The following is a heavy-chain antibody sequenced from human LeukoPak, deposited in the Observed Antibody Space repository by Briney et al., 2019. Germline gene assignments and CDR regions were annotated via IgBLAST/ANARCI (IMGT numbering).Heavy chain of an antibody. CDR3: ARGRGGAYSYGSKSGYYYYYYMDV. CDR2: INHSGST. Sequence: SETLSLTCAVYGGSFSGYYWSWIRQPPGKGLEWIGEINHSGSTNYNPSLKSRVTISVDTSKNQFSLKLSSVTAADTAVYYCARGRGGAYSYGSKSGYYYYYYMDVWGKGTTVTVSS. D-gene: IGHD5-18*01. V-gene: IGHV4-34*01. J-gene: IGHJ6*03. CDR1: GGSFSGYY.